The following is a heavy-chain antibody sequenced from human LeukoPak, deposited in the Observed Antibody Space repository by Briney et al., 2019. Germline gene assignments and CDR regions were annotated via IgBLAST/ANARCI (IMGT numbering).Heavy chain of an antibody. CDR2: IYYSGST. D-gene: IGHD3-10*01. CDR3: ARSFYGSGSYYNVGNWFDP. Sequence: SETLSLTCTVSGGSISSSSYYWGWIRQPPGKGLEWIGSIYYSGSTYYNPSLKSRVTISVDTSKNQFSLKLSSVTAADTAVYYCARSFYGSGSYYNVGNWFDPWGQGTLVTVSS. CDR1: GGSISSSSYY. V-gene: IGHV4-39*07. J-gene: IGHJ5*02.